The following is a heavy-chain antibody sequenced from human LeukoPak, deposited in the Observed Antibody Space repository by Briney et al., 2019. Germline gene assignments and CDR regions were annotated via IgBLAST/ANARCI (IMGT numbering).Heavy chain of an antibody. CDR2: IYYSGST. J-gene: IGHJ6*02. D-gene: IGHD2-8*01. V-gene: IGHV4-59*08. Sequence: SETLSLTCTVSGGSISSYHWSWLRQPPGKGLEWIGYIYYSGSTNYNPSLKSRVTISVDTSKNQFSLKLSSVTAADTAVYYCATASVMVPLYYYYGMDVWGQGTTVTVSS. CDR3: ATASVMVPLYYYYGMDV. CDR1: GGSISSYH.